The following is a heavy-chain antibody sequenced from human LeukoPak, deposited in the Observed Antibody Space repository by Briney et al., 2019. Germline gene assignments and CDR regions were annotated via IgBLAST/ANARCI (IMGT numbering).Heavy chain of an antibody. D-gene: IGHD6-6*01. J-gene: IGHJ6*02. Sequence: GGSLRLSCAASGFTFSSYAMTWVRQAPGKGLEWVAAINGGGGNTYYADSVKGRFTISRDNSKNTLYLQMNSLRAEDTAVYYCAKDKAIIAARINGMDAWGQGTTVTVSS. V-gene: IGHV3-23*01. CDR2: INGGGGNT. CDR1: GFTFSSYA. CDR3: AKDKAIIAARINGMDA.